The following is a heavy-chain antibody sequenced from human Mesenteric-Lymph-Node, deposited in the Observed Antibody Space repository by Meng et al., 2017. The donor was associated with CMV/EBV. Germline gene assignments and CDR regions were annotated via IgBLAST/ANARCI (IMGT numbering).Heavy chain of an antibody. CDR3: ARYLEAHDSSGFYFGGGDY. CDR2: IYAGDSAT. D-gene: IGHD3-22*01. Sequence: FTSYWIGCVRQMPGTGLEWMGIIYAGDSATRYSPCFQGQVTISADKSIRPAYLQSSSLKAPDTAMNYCARYLEAHDSSGFYFGGGDYWGQGTLVTVSS. CDR1: FTSYW. J-gene: IGHJ4*02. V-gene: IGHV5-51*01.